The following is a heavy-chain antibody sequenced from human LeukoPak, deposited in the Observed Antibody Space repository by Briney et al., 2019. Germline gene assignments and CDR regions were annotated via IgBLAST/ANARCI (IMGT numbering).Heavy chain of an antibody. CDR2: ISYDGSNE. CDR1: GFTFSSYA. V-gene: IGHV3-30-3*01. CDR3: ARVRGPYDSSGYRRSWFDP. J-gene: IGHJ5*02. Sequence: GGSLRLSCAASGFTFSSYAMHWVRQAPGKGLEWVAVISYDGSNEYYADSVKGRFTISRDNSKNTLYLQMNSLRAEDTAVYYCARVRGPYDSSGYRRSWFDPWGQGTLVTVSS. D-gene: IGHD3-22*01.